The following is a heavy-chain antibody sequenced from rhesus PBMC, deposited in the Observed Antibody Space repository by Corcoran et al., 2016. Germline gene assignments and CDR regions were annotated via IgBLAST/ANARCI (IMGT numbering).Heavy chain of an antibody. CDR1: GGSFSSYW. J-gene: IGHJ4*01. CDR2: IYGSGGST. CDR3: ARFAPYYNFWSGRGY. V-gene: IGHV4-160*01. Sequence: QVQLQESGPGLVKPSETLSLTCAVSGGSFSSYWWGGIRHPPGKGLEWIGSIYGSGGSTEYNPSLKSRATISRDTSKNQFSLKLSSVTAADTAVYYCARFAPYYNFWSGRGYWGQGVLVTVSS. D-gene: IGHD3-3*01.